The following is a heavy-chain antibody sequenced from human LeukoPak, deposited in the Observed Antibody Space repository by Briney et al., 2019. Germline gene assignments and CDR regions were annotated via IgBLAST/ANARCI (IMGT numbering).Heavy chain of an antibody. CDR2: IGTAGDT. D-gene: IGHD6-19*01. CDR1: GFTFSSYD. V-gene: IGHV3-13*04. Sequence: GGSLRLSCAASGFTFSSYDMRWVRQATGKGLEWVSAIGTAGDTYYRGSVKGRFTISRENAKNSLYLQMNSLRAGDTAVYYCARGLSSGWTQGDAFDIWGQGTMVTVSS. CDR3: ARGLSSGWTQGDAFDI. J-gene: IGHJ3*02.